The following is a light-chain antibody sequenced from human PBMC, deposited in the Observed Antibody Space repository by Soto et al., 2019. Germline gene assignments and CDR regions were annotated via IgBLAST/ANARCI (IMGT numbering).Light chain of an antibody. J-gene: IGKJ3*01. CDR1: QGISSY. CDR2: AAS. Sequence: AIRMTQSPSSFSASTGDRVTITCRASQGISSYLAWYQQKPGKAPKLLIYAASTLQSGVPSRFSGSGSGTDFTLTISCLQSDDFATYYCQQYYSYPFTFGPGTKVYIK. CDR3: QQYYSYPFT. V-gene: IGKV1-8*01.